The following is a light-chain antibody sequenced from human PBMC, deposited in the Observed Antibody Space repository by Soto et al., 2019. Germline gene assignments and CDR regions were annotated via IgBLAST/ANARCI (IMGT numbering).Light chain of an antibody. Sequence: EIVLTQSPGTLSLSPGERATLSCRASQSVSSSYLAWYQQKPGQAPRLLIYGASSRATGIPDRFSGNGSGTDFTLTISRLEPEDFAVYFCQQYGSSPPLTFGGGTKVDIK. CDR3: QQYGSSPPLT. J-gene: IGKJ4*01. CDR2: GAS. CDR1: QSVSSSY. V-gene: IGKV3-20*01.